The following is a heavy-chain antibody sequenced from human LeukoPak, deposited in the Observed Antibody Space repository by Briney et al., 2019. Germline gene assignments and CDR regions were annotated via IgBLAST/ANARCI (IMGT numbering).Heavy chain of an antibody. D-gene: IGHD2-15*01. V-gene: IGHV3-23*01. CDR2: ISDSGDRT. CDR1: GFTFSSHS. Sequence: GGSLRLSCAASGFTFSSHSMTWVRQAPGKGLEWVSGISDSGDRTYYADSVKGRFTTSRDTSKNTLYLQMNSLRAEDTAVYYCAKGGFCSSGTCYSPPVDYWGQGTLVTVSS. CDR3: AKGGFCSSGTCYSPPVDY. J-gene: IGHJ4*02.